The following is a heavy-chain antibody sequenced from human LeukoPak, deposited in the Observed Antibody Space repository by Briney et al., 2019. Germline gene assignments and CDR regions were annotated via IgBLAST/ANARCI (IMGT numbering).Heavy chain of an antibody. D-gene: IGHD4-17*01. CDR3: AKDFFGDYGDPPYYYYYMDV. CDR2: ISGSGGST. J-gene: IGHJ6*03. Sequence: PGGSLRLSCAASGFTFSSYAMSWVRQAPGKGLEWVSAISGSGGSTYYADSVKGRFTISRDNSKNTLYLQMNSLRAEDTAVYYCAKDFFGDYGDPPYYYYYMDVWGKGTTVTISS. CDR1: GFTFSSYA. V-gene: IGHV3-23*01.